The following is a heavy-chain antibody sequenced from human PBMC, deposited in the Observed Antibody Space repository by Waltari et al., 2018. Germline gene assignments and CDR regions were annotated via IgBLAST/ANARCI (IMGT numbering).Heavy chain of an antibody. J-gene: IGHJ4*02. Sequence: QVQLQESGPGLVKPSETLSLTCTVSGGSVSSGSYYWSWIRQPPGKGLEWIGYIYYSGSTNYNPSLKSRVTISVDTSKNQFSLKLGSVTAADTAVYYCASEYCTNGVCSSDYWGQGTLVTVSS. V-gene: IGHV4-61*01. CDR3: ASEYCTNGVCSSDY. CDR1: GGSVSSGSYY. D-gene: IGHD2-8*01. CDR2: IYYSGST.